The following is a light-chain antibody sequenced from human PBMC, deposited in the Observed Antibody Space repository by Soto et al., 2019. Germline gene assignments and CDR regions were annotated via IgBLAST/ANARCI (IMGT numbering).Light chain of an antibody. CDR2: AAS. Sequence: DIQMTQSPSSLSASVGDRVTITCRASQSISSYLNWYQQKPGKAPKLLIYAASSLQSGVPSRFSGSGSGTDFTLTISRLLPEDFATYYCQHSYSTPLTFGQGTKVEIK. CDR1: QSISSY. CDR3: QHSYSTPLT. J-gene: IGKJ1*01. V-gene: IGKV1-39*01.